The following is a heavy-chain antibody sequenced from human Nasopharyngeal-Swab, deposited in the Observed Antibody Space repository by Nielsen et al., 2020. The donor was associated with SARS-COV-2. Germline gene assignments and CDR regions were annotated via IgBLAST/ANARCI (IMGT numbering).Heavy chain of an antibody. D-gene: IGHD2-2*01. CDR1: GGSISSSSYY. V-gene: IGHV4-31*03. J-gene: IGHJ3*02. CDR3: ARDQVVVVPAAMGGAFDI. CDR2: IYYSGST. Sequence: LRLSCTVSGGSISSSSYYWGWIRQPPGKGLEWIGYIYYSGSTYYNPSLKSRVTISVDTSKNQFSLKLSSVTAADTAVYYCARDQVVVVPAAMGGAFDIWGQGTMVTVSS.